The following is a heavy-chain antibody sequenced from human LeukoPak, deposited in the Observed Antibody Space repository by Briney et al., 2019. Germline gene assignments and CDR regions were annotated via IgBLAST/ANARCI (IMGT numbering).Heavy chain of an antibody. CDR2: IRYDGSNK. D-gene: IGHD6-19*01. V-gene: IGHV3-30*02. CDR1: GFTFSSYG. Sequence: AGGSLRLSCAASGFTFSSYGMHWVRQAPGKGLEWVAFIRYDGSNKYYADSVKGRFTISRDNSKNTLYLQMNSLRAEDTAVYYCAKDGEAVAADYYYYMDVWGKGTTVTISS. J-gene: IGHJ6*03. CDR3: AKDGEAVAADYYYYMDV.